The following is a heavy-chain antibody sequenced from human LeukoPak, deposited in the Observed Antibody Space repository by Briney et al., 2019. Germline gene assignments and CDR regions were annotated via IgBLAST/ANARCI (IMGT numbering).Heavy chain of an antibody. CDR2: IYSRGDT. CDR1: EFIVSINY. CDR3: ARGADGVSSNSRGWFDP. D-gene: IGHD2-15*01. V-gene: IGHV3-66*01. Sequence: GGSLRLSCAASEFIVSINYMTWVRQAPGKGLEWVSLIYSRGDTKYADSVKGRFTISRDNSKNTLYLQMSSLRTEDTAVYYCARGADGVSSNSRGWFDPWGQGTLVTVSS. J-gene: IGHJ5*02.